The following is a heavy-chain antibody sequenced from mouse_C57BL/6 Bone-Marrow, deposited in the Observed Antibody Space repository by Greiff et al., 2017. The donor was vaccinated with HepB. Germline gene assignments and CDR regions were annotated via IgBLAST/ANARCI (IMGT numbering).Heavy chain of an antibody. CDR2: ISSGGSYT. V-gene: IGHV5-6*01. J-gene: IGHJ4*01. CDR3: ATHANCYAMDY. Sequence: EVKVVESGGDLVKPGGSLKLSCAASGFTFSSYGMSWVRQTPDKRLEWVATISSGGSYTYYPDSVKGRFTISRDNAKNTLYLQMSSLKSEDTAMYYCATHANCYAMDYWGQGTSVTVSS. CDR1: GFTFSSYG. D-gene: IGHD4-1*01.